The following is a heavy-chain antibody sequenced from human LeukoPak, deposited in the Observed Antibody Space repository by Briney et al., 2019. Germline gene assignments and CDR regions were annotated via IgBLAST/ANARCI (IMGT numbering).Heavy chain of an antibody. V-gene: IGHV3-30*18. D-gene: IGHD1-1*01. CDR1: GFTFSSYG. CDR3: AKDTSWYNWNDRVGYYFDY. CDR2: ISYDGSNK. J-gene: IGHJ4*02. Sequence: GRSLTLSCAASGFTFSSYGMHWVRQAPGKGLEWVAVISYDGSNKYYADSVKGRFTISRDNSKNTLYLQMNSLRAEDTAVYYCAKDTSWYNWNDRVGYYFDYWGQGTLVTVSS.